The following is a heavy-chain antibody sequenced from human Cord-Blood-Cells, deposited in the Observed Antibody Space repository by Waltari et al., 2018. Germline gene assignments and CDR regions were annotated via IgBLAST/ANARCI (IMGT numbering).Heavy chain of an antibody. J-gene: IGHJ5*02. CDR2: INPNSGGT. CDR3: ARDLSDWGGWFDP. D-gene: IGHD7-27*01. Sequence: QVQLVQSGAEVTKPGASVKVSCKASGYTFTGYYMHWVRQAPGQGLEWMGWINPNSGGTNYAQKFQGRVTMTRDTSISTAYMELGRLRSDDTAVYYCARDLSDWGGWFDPWGQGTLVTVSS. V-gene: IGHV1-2*02. CDR1: GYTFTGYY.